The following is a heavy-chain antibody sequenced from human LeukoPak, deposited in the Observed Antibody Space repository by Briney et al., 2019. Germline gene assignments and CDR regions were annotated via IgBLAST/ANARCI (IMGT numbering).Heavy chain of an antibody. CDR1: GFTFSSYS. J-gene: IGHJ4*02. CDR2: ISGSGGST. D-gene: IGHD6-13*01. Sequence: GGSLRLSCAASGFTFSSYSMNWVRQAPGKGLEWVSAISGSGGSTYYADSVKGRFTISRDNSKNTLYLQMNSLRAEDTAVYYCAKGKAGIAAASDYWGQGTLVTVSS. CDR3: AKGKAGIAAASDY. V-gene: IGHV3-23*01.